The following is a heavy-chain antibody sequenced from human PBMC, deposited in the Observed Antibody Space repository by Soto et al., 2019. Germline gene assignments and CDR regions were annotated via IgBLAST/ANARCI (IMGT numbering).Heavy chain of an antibody. CDR2: INSDGSST. Sequence: PGGSLRLSCAASGFTFSSYWMHWVRQAPGKGLVWVSRINSDGSSTSYADSVKGRFTISRDNAKNTLYLQMNSLRAEDTAVYYCARDLPPDELVYAKDYYGMDVWGQGTTVTVSS. CDR3: ARDLPPDELVYAKDYYGMDV. V-gene: IGHV3-74*01. D-gene: IGHD2-8*01. CDR1: GFTFSSYW. J-gene: IGHJ6*02.